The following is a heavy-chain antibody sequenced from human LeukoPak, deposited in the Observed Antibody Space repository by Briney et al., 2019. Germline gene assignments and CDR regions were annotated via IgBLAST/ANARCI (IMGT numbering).Heavy chain of an antibody. CDR2: IYYSGST. D-gene: IGHD3-3*01. J-gene: IGHJ4*02. V-gene: IGHV4-34*09. CDR1: GGSFSGYY. Sequence: SETLSLTCAVYGGSFSGYYWSWIRQPPGKGLEWIGYIYYSGSTYYNPSLKSRVTISVDTSKNQFSLKLSSVTAADTAVYYCARAGGFFSPFGYWGQGTLVTVSS. CDR3: ARAGGFFSPFGY.